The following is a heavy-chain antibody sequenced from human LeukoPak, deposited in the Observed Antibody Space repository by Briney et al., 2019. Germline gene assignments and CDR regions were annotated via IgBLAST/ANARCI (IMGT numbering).Heavy chain of an antibody. CDR1: GYTFTGYY. Sequence: ASVKVSCKASGYTFTGYYMHWVRQAPGQGLEWMGIINPSGGSTSYAQKFQGRVTMTRDTSTSTVYMELSSLRSEDTAVYYCARADIVVVPAATTTFDYWGQGTLVTVSS. CDR3: ARADIVVVPAATTTFDY. V-gene: IGHV1-46*03. J-gene: IGHJ4*02. CDR2: INPSGGST. D-gene: IGHD2-2*01.